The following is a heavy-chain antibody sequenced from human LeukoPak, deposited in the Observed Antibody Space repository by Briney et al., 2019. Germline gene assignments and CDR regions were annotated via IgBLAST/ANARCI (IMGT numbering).Heavy chain of an antibody. Sequence: GASVKVSCKTSLYTFTGYYIHWLRQAPGQGLEWMGWISPNSDDTKYAQNFQGRVTMTRDTSISTAYMELRSLTFDDTAMYYCARGMRGDTRGYSTFDFWDQGTLVTVSS. CDR1: LYTFTGYY. J-gene: IGHJ4*02. V-gene: IGHV1-2*02. CDR3: ARGMRGDTRGYSTFDF. CDR2: ISPNSDDT. D-gene: IGHD3-22*01.